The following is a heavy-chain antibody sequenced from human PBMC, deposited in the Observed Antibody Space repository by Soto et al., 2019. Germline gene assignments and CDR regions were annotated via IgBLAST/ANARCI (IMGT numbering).Heavy chain of an antibody. Sequence: PGGSLSLSCAASGFTFSSYAMSWVRPAPGKGLEWGSAISGSGGSTYHTDYVKGRLTSSTNHSKNTLYLQKTSLRAEDTAVYYCEKDLTGTTVPWDYSYYMDVWDKGTTVTVSS. CDR2: ISGSGGST. CDR1: GFTFSSYA. CDR3: EKDLTGTTVPWDYSYYMDV. J-gene: IGHJ6*03. D-gene: IGHD1-20*01. V-gene: IGHV3-23*01.